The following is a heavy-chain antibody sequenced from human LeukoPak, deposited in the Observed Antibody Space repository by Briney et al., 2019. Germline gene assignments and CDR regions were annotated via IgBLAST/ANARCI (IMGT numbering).Heavy chain of an antibody. Sequence: SSETLSITCTVSGGSISSSSYYWGWIRQPPGKGLEWIGSSYYCGSTYYNPSLKSRVTISVDTSKNQFSLKLSSVTAADTAVYYCARDAEGETPRIEYSSSSGLDYWGQGTLVTVSS. J-gene: IGHJ4*02. V-gene: IGHV4-39*07. CDR2: SYYCGST. CDR1: GGSISSSSYY. D-gene: IGHD6-6*01. CDR3: ARDAEGETPRIEYSSSSGLDY.